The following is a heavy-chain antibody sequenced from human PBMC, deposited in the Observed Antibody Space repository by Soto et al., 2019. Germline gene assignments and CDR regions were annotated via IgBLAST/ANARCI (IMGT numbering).Heavy chain of an antibody. CDR2: INAGNGNT. J-gene: IGHJ4*02. V-gene: IGHV1-3*01. CDR1: GYTFTRDA. D-gene: IGHD3-10*01. Sequence: ASVKGSCKASGYTFTRDAMHWVRQAPGQRLEWMGWINAGNGNTKYSQKFQGRVTITRDTSASTAYMELSSLRSEDTAVYYCARVGSYGSGTYYHFDYWGQGTLVTVSS. CDR3: ARVGSYGSGTYYHFDY.